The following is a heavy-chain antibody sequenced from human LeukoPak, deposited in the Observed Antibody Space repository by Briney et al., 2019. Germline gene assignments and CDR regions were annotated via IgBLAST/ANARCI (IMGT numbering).Heavy chain of an antibody. CDR1: GFIFSPYS. CDR2: ISGSSRTT. Sequence: PGGSLRLSCAASGFIFSPYSMGWVRLAPGKGLEWVSIISGSSRTTNYADSVKGRFTITRDNSKNTLYLQMNSLRAEDTAVYYCAKARGDTGLLLCYYYGMDVWGQGTTVTVSS. J-gene: IGHJ6*02. CDR3: AKARGDTGLLLCYYYGMDV. V-gene: IGHV3-23*01. D-gene: IGHD5-18*01.